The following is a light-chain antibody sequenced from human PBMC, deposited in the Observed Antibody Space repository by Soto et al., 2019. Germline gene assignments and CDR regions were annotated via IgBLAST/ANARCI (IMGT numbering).Light chain of an antibody. CDR1: SSNVGSYDL. CDR2: EGT. Sequence: QSALTQPASVSGSPGQSITISCTGTSSNVGSYDLVSWYQQHPGEAPKLMIYEGTKRPSGVSNRFSGSKSANTASLTISGLQPEDAADSYCCSYAGSDTMIFGGGTKLTVL. CDR3: CSYAGSDTMI. V-gene: IGLV2-23*01. J-gene: IGLJ2*01.